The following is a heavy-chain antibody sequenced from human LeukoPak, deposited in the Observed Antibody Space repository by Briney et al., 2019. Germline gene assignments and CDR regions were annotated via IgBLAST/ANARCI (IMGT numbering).Heavy chain of an antibody. D-gene: IGHD2-15*01. Sequence: SETLSLTCAVYGGSFSTYYWSWIRQSPGKGLEWIGEINHSGTTNYNPSLKSRVTISVDTSKNQFSLKLSSVTVADTAVYYCARHFDCSGGSCYRFDAFDIWGQGTMVIVSS. CDR2: INHSGTT. J-gene: IGHJ3*02. V-gene: IGHV4-34*01. CDR3: ARHFDCSGGSCYRFDAFDI. CDR1: GGSFSTYY.